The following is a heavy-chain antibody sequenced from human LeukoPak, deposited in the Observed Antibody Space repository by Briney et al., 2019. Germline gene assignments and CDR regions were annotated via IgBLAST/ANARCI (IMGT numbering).Heavy chain of an antibody. CDR2: IYHSGTT. CDR3: ARDGYSGSDAL. V-gene: IGHV4-61*01. J-gene: IGHJ4*02. D-gene: IGHD5-12*01. Sequence: PSETLSLTCTVSGGSISSSNYYWGWIRQPPGKGLEWIGYIYHSGTTKYNPSLKSRVTISVDTSQNQFSLKLSSVTAADTAVYYCARDGYSGSDALWGQGTLVTVSS. CDR1: GGSISSSNYY.